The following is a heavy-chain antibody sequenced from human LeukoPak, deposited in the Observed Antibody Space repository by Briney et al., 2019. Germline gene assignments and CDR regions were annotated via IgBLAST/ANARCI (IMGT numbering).Heavy chain of an antibody. CDR2: INHSGST. CDR3: ARAKGSTAMVARSYAY. CDR1: GGSFSGYY. Sequence: ESSETLSLTCAVYGGSFSGYYWSWIRQPPGKGLEWIGEINHSGSTNYNPSLKSRVTISVDTSKNQFSLKLSSVTAADTAVYYCARAKGSTAMVARSYAYWGQGTLVTVSS. D-gene: IGHD5-18*01. J-gene: IGHJ4*02. V-gene: IGHV4-34*01.